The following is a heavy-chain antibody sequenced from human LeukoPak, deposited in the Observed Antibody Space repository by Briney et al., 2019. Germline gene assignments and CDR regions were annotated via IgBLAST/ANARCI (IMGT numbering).Heavy chain of an antibody. CDR3: ARAVTRVDY. V-gene: IGHV3-11*06. J-gene: IGHJ4*02. CDR1: GFTFSDYY. CDR2: ISSTSSFA. Sequence: GGSLILSCAASGFTFSDYYMSWIRPAPGKGLEWVSYISSTSSFANYADSVKGRFTISRDNAKNSLYLQMDSLRAEDTAIYYCARAVTRVDYWGQGTLVTVSS. D-gene: IGHD4-17*01.